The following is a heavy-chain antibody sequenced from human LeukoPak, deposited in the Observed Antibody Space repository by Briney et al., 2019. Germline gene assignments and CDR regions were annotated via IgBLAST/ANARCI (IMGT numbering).Heavy chain of an antibody. Sequence: PGGSLRLSCAASGFTVSSNYMSWVRQAPGKGLEWVSLISSVDSTNYADSVRGRFTISRDNFKNTLYLQMNSLTVEDTAIYYCAKVWSDSNGWFHFDCWGQGPLVTVSS. J-gene: IGHJ4*02. D-gene: IGHD5-18*01. CDR1: GFTVSSNY. CDR3: AKVWSDSNGWFHFDC. V-gene: IGHV3-53*01. CDR2: ISSVDST.